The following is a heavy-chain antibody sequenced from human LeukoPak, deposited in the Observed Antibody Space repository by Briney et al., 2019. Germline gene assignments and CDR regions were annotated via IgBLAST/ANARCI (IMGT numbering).Heavy chain of an antibody. J-gene: IGHJ4*02. V-gene: IGHV3-23*01. CDR2: ISGSGGTT. D-gene: IGHD3-22*01. CDR1: GFTFSSYE. CDR3: ARTIYSSGYCYDY. Sequence: AGGSLRLSCAASGFTFSSYEMNWVRQAPGKGLERVSGISGSGGTTYYADSVKGRFTISRDNSKNTLYLQMNSLRAEDTAVYYCARTIYSSGYCYDYWGQGTLVTVSS.